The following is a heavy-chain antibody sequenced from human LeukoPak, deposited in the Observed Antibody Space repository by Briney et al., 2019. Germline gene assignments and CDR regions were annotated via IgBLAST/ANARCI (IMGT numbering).Heavy chain of an antibody. V-gene: IGHV1-69*05. CDR1: GGTFSSYA. CDR3: ARSKSGYTYYYYMDV. CDR2: IIPIFGTA. Sequence: ASVTVSCKASGGTFSSYAISWVRQAPGQGLEWMGGIIPIFGTANYAQKFQGRVTITTDESTSTAYMELSSLRSEDTAVYYCARSKSGYTYYYYMDVWGKGTTVTGS. D-gene: IGHD3-3*01. J-gene: IGHJ6*03.